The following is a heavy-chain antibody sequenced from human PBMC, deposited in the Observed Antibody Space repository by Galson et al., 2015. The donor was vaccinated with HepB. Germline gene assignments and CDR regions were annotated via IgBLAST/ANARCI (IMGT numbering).Heavy chain of an antibody. CDR2: ISSGGDGT. CDR3: AKSQGWACDFDY. Sequence: SLRLSCAASGFSFNTYAMGWVRQAPGGGLEWVSLISSGGDGTNYADSVKGRFTISRDSSKNMVFLQMNDLRIDDTAIYYCAKSQGWACDFDYWGQGSLVTVSS. J-gene: IGHJ4*02. V-gene: IGHV3-23*01. CDR1: GFSFNTYA. D-gene: IGHD1-26*01.